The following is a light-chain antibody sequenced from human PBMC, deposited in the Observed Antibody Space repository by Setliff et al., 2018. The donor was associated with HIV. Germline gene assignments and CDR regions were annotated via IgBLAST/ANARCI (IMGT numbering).Light chain of an antibody. CDR2: ASY. J-gene: IGLJ1*01. CDR3: GSYAGTNNNLYV. V-gene: IGLV1-40*01. Sequence: QSVLTQPPSVSGAPGQRITISCTGSDSNIGAAFDVHWYQHLPGTAPKLLIYASYKRPSGVPDRFSVSKSGTSASLAIAGLQPEDEADYYCGSYAGTNNNLYVFGTGTKVTVL. CDR1: DSNIGAAFD.